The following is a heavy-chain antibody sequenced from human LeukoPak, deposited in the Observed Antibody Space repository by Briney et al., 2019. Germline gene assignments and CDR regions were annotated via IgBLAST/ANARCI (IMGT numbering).Heavy chain of an antibody. CDR3: AKTYYSNYYFDY. D-gene: IGHD4-11*01. CDR1: GFTFSDYY. Sequence: GGSLRLSCAASGFTFSDYYMSWIRQAPGKGLEWVSYISNSGSTIYYADSVKGQFTISRDNAKNSLYLQMNSLRAEDTAVYYCAKTYYSNYYFDYWGQGTLVTVSS. CDR2: ISNSGSTI. J-gene: IGHJ4*02. V-gene: IGHV3-11*04.